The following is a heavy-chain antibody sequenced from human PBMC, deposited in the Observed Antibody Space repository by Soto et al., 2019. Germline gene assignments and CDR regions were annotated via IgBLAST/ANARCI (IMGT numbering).Heavy chain of an antibody. V-gene: IGHV2-70*11. D-gene: IGHD6-19*01. CDR1: GFSLSTSGMC. CDR2: IDWDDDK. CDR3: ARIRRSSGCHYYYGMDV. J-gene: IGHJ6*02. Sequence: SGPTLVNPTQTLTLTCTFSGFSLSTSGMCVSWIRQPPGKALEWLARIDWDDDKYYSTSLKTRLTISKDTSKNQVVLTMTNMDPVDTATYYCARIRRSSGCHYYYGMDVWGQRTTDTVSS.